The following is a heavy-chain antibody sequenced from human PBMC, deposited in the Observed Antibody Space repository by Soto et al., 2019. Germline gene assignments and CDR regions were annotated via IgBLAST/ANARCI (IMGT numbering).Heavy chain of an antibody. CDR1: GFTFSSYA. Sequence: GVLRLSCAASGFTFSSYAISWVRQAPGKGLEWVSAISGSGGSTYYADSVKGRFTISRDNAKNTLYLQMNSLRAEDTAVYYCTRVGFKSLRYFDWNYYYMDVWGKGTTVTVSS. J-gene: IGHJ6*03. CDR2: ISGSGGST. V-gene: IGHV3-23*01. CDR3: TRVGFKSLRYFDWNYYYMDV. D-gene: IGHD3-9*01.